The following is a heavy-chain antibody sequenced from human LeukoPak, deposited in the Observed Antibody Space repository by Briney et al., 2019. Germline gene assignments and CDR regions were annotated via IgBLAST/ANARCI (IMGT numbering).Heavy chain of an antibody. J-gene: IGHJ4*02. CDR1: GGSFSGYY. Sequence: SETLSLTCAVYGGSFSGYYWSWIRQPPGKGLEWIGEINHSGSTNYNPSLKSRVTISVDTSKNQFSLKLSSVTAADTAVYYCATGQVNYYGSGSDHFDYWGQGTLVTVSS. V-gene: IGHV4-34*01. CDR3: ATGQVNYYGSGSDHFDY. CDR2: INHSGST. D-gene: IGHD3-10*01.